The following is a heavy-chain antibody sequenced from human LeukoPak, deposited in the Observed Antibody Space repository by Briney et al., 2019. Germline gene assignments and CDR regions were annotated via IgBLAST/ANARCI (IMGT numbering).Heavy chain of an antibody. D-gene: IGHD3-10*01. CDR1: GYTFSDYS. Sequence: ASVKVSCKASGYTFSDYSISWVRQAPGQGLEWMGWISAYSGNTNYAQKLQGRVTMTTDTSTSTVYMELRSLRSDDTAVYYCARVWLSWQGTMVRAVNAFDIWGQGTMVTVSS. V-gene: IGHV1-18*01. CDR3: ARVWLSWQGTMVRAVNAFDI. CDR2: ISAYSGNT. J-gene: IGHJ3*02.